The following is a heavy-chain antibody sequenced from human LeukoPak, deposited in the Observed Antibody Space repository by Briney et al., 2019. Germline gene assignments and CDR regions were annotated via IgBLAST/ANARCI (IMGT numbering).Heavy chain of an antibody. J-gene: IGHJ2*01. CDR3: ARDRSGSSYWYFDL. V-gene: IGHV1-69*13. CDR1: GGTFSSYA. D-gene: IGHD1-26*01. Sequence: GASVKVSCKASGGTFSSYAISWVRQAPGQGLEWMGGIIPIFGTANYAQKFQGRVTITADESTSTAYMELSSLRSEDTAVYYCARDRSGSSYWYFDLRGRGTLVTVSS. CDR2: IIPIFGTA.